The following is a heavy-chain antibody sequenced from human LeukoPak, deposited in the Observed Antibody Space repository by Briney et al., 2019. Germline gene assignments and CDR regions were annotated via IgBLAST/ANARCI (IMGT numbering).Heavy chain of an antibody. CDR1: GYSFTDYY. Sequence: ASVKVSCKASGYSFTDYYVHWVRQSPGEGLEWLGWINTISGGTNYGQKFQGRVTMTRDTSITTAYMELSSLRSDDTAVYYRATRRITMRNGMDYWGQGTLVTVSS. D-gene: IGHD3-22*01. J-gene: IGHJ4*02. CDR2: INTISGGT. CDR3: ATRRITMRNGMDY. V-gene: IGHV1-2*02.